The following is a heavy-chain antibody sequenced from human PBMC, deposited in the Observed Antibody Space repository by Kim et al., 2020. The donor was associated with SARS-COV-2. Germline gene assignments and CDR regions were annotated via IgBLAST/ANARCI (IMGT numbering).Heavy chain of an antibody. CDR1: GFTFSSYG. CDR2: ISYDGSNK. J-gene: IGHJ6*02. Sequence: GGSLRLSCAASGFTFSSYGMHWVRQAPGKGLEWVAVISYDGSNKYYADSVKGRFTISRDNSKNTLYLQMNSLRAEDTAVYYCARAPAHDILTGYYYYYGMDVWGQGTTVTVSS. D-gene: IGHD3-9*01. V-gene: IGHV3-33*05. CDR3: ARAPAHDILTGYYYYYGMDV.